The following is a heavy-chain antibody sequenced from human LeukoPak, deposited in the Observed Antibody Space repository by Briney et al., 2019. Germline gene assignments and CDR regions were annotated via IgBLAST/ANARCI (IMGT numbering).Heavy chain of an antibody. J-gene: IGHJ6*02. D-gene: IGHD6-13*01. CDR1: GGTFSSYA. Sequence: SVNVSCKASGGTFSSYAISWVRQAPGQGLEWMGGIIPIFGTANYAQKFQGRVTITADESTSTAYMELSSLRSEDTAVYYCARSSSSWSQNYYYGMDVWGQGTTVTVSS. CDR2: IIPIFGTA. V-gene: IGHV1-69*13. CDR3: ARSSSSWSQNYYYGMDV.